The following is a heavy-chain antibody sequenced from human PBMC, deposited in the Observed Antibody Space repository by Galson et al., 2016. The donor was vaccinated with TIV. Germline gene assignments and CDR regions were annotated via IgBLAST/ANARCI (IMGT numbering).Heavy chain of an antibody. V-gene: IGHV3-66*02. CDR2: IYSGGST. D-gene: IGHD2-21*01. Sequence: SLRLSCAASGFIVSGNYMTWVRQAPGKGLEWVSLIYSGGSTSYADSVKGRFTISRDNSKNTVYLQMNSLRADVTAVYYCARDRRHCGNECYLYYYYGMDVWGQGTTVTVSS. J-gene: IGHJ6*02. CDR3: ARDRRHCGNECYLYYYYGMDV. CDR1: GFIVSGNY.